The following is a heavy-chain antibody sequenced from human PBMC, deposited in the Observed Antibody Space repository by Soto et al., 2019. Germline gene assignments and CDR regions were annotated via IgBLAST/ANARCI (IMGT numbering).Heavy chain of an antibody. D-gene: IGHD6-19*01. J-gene: IGHJ6*02. V-gene: IGHV4-39*01. CDR2: IYYSGST. CDR1: GGSISSSSYY. Sequence: SETLSLTCTVCGGSISSSSYYWGWIRQPPGKGLEWIGSIYYSGSTYYNPSLKSRVTISVDTSKNQFSLKLSSVTAADTAVYYCARGLIAVDGMDVWGQGTTVTVSS. CDR3: ARGLIAVDGMDV.